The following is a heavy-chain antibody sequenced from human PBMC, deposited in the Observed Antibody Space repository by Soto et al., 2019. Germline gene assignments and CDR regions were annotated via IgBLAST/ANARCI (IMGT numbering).Heavy chain of an antibody. CDR3: AADYSLLPPCSGPAAQEGGPDASDI. CDR2: IVVGSGNT. J-gene: IGHJ3*02. D-gene: IGHD2-2*01. Sequence: ASVKVSCKASGFTFTSSAMQWVRQARGQRLEWIGWIVVGSGNTNYAQKFQERVTITRDMSTSTAYMELSSLRSEDTAVYYCAADYSLLPPCSGPAAQEGGPDASDIWGQGTMVTVSS. V-gene: IGHV1-58*02. CDR1: GFTFTSSA.